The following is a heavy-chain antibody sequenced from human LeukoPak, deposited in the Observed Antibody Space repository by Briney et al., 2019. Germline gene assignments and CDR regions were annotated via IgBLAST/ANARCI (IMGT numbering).Heavy chain of an antibody. CDR1: GGSISSSSYY. Sequence: SETLSLTCTVSGGSISSSSYYWGWIRQPPGKGLEWIGSIYYSGSTYYNPSLKSRVTISVDTSKNQFSLKLSSVTAADTAVYYCARHPNPYYCDSGGYPFDYWGQGTLVTVSS. CDR2: IYYSGST. J-gene: IGHJ4*02. D-gene: IGHD3-22*01. V-gene: IGHV4-39*01. CDR3: ARHPNPYYCDSGGYPFDY.